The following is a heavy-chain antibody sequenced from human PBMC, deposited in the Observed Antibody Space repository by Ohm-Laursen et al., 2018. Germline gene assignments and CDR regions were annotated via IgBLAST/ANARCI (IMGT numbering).Heavy chain of an antibody. J-gene: IGHJ4*02. Sequence: GSLRLSCSASGFTFSSYAMSWVRQAPGKGLEWVSAISGSGGSTYYADSVKGRFTISRDNSKNTLYLQMNSLRAEDTAVYYCAKAPPKNISSSWYGVDYWGQGTLVTVSS. V-gene: IGHV3-23*01. D-gene: IGHD6-13*01. CDR2: ISGSGGST. CDR3: AKAPPKNISSSWYGVDY. CDR1: GFTFSSYA.